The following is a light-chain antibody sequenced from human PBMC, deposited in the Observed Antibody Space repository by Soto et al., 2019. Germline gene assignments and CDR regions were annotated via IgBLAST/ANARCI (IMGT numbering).Light chain of an antibody. CDR1: QGISSW. CDR2: NGS. Sequence: DIQMTQSPSSVSASLGDRVTITCRASQGISSWLAWYQQKPGRAPKLLIYNGSNLQSGVPSRFSGSGFGTDFTFTISNLQPEDFATYYCQQSYGTPLTFGQGTKVDIK. J-gene: IGKJ1*01. V-gene: IGKV1-12*01. CDR3: QQSYGTPLT.